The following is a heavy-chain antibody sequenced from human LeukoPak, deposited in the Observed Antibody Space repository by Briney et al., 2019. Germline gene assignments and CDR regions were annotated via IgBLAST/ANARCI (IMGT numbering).Heavy chain of an antibody. CDR1: GFTVISNY. CDR2: IFSGGNT. D-gene: IGHD1-26*01. V-gene: IGHV3-66*01. J-gene: IGHJ4*02. CDR3: ARDLRGAGDY. Sequence: PGGSLRLSCAASGFTVISNYMTWVRQAPGKGLEWVSVIFSGGNTDYADSVKGRFTISRDNSKNTLYLQMGSLRTDDMAVYYCARDLRGAGDYWGQGTLVTVSS.